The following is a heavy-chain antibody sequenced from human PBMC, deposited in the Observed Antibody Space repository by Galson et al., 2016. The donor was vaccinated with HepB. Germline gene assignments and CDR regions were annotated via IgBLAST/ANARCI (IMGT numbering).Heavy chain of an antibody. CDR1: GYTFTNHW. J-gene: IGHJ5*02. V-gene: IGHV5-51*01. Sequence: QSGAEVKKPGQSLKISCKASGYTFTNHWIGWVRQMPGKGLEWMGIIYPDDSDTKYSASFQGCVTISADKSTNTAYLQWSSLQASDTAIYYCARHVVATRSTRFGVIRGNWFDPWGQGTLVIVSS. CDR3: ARHVVATRSTRFGVIRGNWFDP. D-gene: IGHD3-3*01. CDR2: IYPDDSDT.